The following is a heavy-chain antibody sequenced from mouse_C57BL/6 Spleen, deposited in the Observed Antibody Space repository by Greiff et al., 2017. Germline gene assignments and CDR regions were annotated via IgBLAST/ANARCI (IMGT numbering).Heavy chain of an antibody. CDR3: ARNYSNFYWYFDV. CDR2: IYPGDGDT. D-gene: IGHD2-5*01. V-gene: IGHV1-82*01. J-gene: IGHJ1*03. Sequence: QVQLKQSGPELVKPGASVKISCKASGYAFSSSWMNWVKQRPGKGLEWIGRIYPGDGDTNYNGKFKGKATLTADKSSSTAYMQLSSLTSEDSAVYFCARNYSNFYWYFDVWGTGTTVTVSS. CDR1: GYAFSSSW.